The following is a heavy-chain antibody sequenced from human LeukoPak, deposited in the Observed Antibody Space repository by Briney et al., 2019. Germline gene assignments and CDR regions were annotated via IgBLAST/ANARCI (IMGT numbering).Heavy chain of an antibody. CDR1: GFTFSSYW. V-gene: IGHV3-74*01. D-gene: IGHD5-18*01. Sequence: PGGSLRLSCAASGFTFSSYWMHWVRHAPGKGLVWVSRINSDGSSTSYADPVKGRFTISRDNAKNSLYLQMNGLRAEDTAVYYCARARGYSYGQYFDYWGQGTLVTVSS. CDR3: ARARGYSYGQYFDY. J-gene: IGHJ4*02. CDR2: INSDGSST.